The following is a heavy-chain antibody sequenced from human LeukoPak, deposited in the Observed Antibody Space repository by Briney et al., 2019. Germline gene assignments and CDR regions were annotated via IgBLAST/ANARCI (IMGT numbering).Heavy chain of an antibody. V-gene: IGHV4-39*07. CDR1: GGSISSGDYY. CDR2: INHSGST. J-gene: IGHJ4*02. Sequence: SETLSLTCTVSGGSISSGDYYWSWIRQPPGKGLEWIGEINHSGSTNYNPSLKSRVTISVDTSKNQFSLKLSSVTAADTAVYYCARAGYSSGWYPYYFDYWGQGTLVTVSS. D-gene: IGHD6-19*01. CDR3: ARAGYSSGWYPYYFDY.